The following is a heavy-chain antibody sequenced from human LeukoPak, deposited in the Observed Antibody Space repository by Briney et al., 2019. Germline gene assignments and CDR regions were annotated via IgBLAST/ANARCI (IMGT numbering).Heavy chain of an antibody. Sequence: GGSLRLSCAASGFTFSSYEMNWVRQAPGKGLEWVSYISSSGSTIYYADSVKGRFIISKDNAKNSVYLQMNSLRVEDTAVYYCARVIAARPGDYFDYWGQGSLVIVSS. V-gene: IGHV3-48*03. CDR1: GFTFSSYE. D-gene: IGHD6-6*01. CDR2: ISSSGSTI. CDR3: ARVIAARPGDYFDY. J-gene: IGHJ4*02.